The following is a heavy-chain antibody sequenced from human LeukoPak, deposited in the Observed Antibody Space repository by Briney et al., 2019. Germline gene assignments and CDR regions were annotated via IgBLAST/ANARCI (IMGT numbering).Heavy chain of an antibody. CDR2: IHTSGST. Sequence: SETLSLTCTVSGDSISSYYWSWIRQPPGKGLEWIGYIHTSGSTNYNPSLKSRVTISVDTSKNQFSLKLSSVTAADTAVYYCARRRMLGVSGGGCWFDPWGQGTLVTVSS. V-gene: IGHV4-4*09. CDR1: GDSISSYY. J-gene: IGHJ5*02. CDR3: ARRRMLGVSGGGCWFDP. D-gene: IGHD3-16*01.